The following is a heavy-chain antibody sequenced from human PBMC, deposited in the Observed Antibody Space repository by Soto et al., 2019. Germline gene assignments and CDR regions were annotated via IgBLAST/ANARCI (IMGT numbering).Heavy chain of an antibody. CDR1: GFTFSSYA. CDR2: ISGSGGST. Sequence: EVPLLESGGGLVQPGGSLRLSCAASGFTFSSYAMSWVRQAPGKGLEWVSAISGSGGSTYYADSVKGRFTISRDNSKNTLYLQMNSLRAEDTAVYYCAKEGPTNYDFWSGYYTYYFDYWGQGTLVTVSS. V-gene: IGHV3-23*01. J-gene: IGHJ4*02. D-gene: IGHD3-3*01. CDR3: AKEGPTNYDFWSGYYTYYFDY.